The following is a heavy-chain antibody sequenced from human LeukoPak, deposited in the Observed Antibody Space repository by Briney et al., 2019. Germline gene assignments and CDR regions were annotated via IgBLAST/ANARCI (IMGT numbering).Heavy chain of an antibody. D-gene: IGHD6-13*01. V-gene: IGHV1-8*01. Sequence: ASVKVSCKASGYTFTSYDINWVRQATGQGLEWMGWMNPNSGNTGYAQKFQGRVTMTRNTSISTAYMELSSLRSEDTAVYYCARGRRYSSKNWFDPWGQGALVTVSS. J-gene: IGHJ5*02. CDR3: ARGRRYSSKNWFDP. CDR2: MNPNSGNT. CDR1: GYTFTSYD.